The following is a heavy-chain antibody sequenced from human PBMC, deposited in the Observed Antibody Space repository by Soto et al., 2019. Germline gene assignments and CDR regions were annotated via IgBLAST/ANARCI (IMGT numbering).Heavy chain of an antibody. CDR3: LREIDFACGGMDV. CDR2: IRSKANSNAT. Sequence: GGSLRLSCAGSGFGFSGSTIHWVRQASGKGLEWVGRIRSKANSNATAYAAAGTGRFIVSRDDSKTTSYLQMDSLKIEDTAMYYCLREIDFACGGMDVWGQGTTVTVSS. J-gene: IGHJ6*02. CDR1: GFGFSGST. V-gene: IGHV3-73*01.